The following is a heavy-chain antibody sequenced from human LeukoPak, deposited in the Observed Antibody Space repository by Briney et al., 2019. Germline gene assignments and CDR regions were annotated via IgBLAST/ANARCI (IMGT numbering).Heavy chain of an antibody. CDR2: IIPIFGTA. V-gene: IGHV1-69*13. J-gene: IGHJ5*02. CDR3: AREYYYGSGKVHP. CDR1: GGTFSSYA. D-gene: IGHD3-10*01. Sequence: SVKVSCKASGGTFSSYAISWVRQAPGQGLEWMGGIIPIFGTANYAQKFQGRVTITADESTSTAYMELSSLRSEDTAVYYCAREYYYGSGKVHPWGQGTLVTVSS.